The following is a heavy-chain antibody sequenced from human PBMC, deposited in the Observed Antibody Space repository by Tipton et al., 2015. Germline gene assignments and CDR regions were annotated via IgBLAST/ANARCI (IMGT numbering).Heavy chain of an antibody. D-gene: IGHD2-21*02. V-gene: IGHV4-61*01. CDR2: IYYSGST. Sequence: TLSLTCTVSGGSVSSGTYYWSWIRQPPGKGLEWIGYIYYSGSTNYNPSLKSRVTISVDTSKNQFSLKLRSVTAADTAVYYCASPSLPHDRGDYYFQSWGQGSLVTVSS. J-gene: IGHJ4*02. CDR3: ASPSLPHDRGDYYFQS. CDR1: GGSVSSGTYY.